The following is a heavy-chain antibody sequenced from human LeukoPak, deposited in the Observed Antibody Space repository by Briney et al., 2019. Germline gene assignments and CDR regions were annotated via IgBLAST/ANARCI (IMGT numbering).Heavy chain of an antibody. V-gene: IGHV4-4*02. CDR1: GGSISSSNW. CDR3: AREGRRTYYYDSSGYPNWFDP. Sequence: SGTLSLTCAVSGGSISSSNWWSWVRQPPGKGLEWIGEIYHSGSTNYNPSLKSRVTISVDTSKNQFSLKLSSVTAADTAVYYCAREGRRTYYYDSSGYPNWFDPWGQGTLVTVSS. J-gene: IGHJ5*02. CDR2: IYHSGST. D-gene: IGHD3-22*01.